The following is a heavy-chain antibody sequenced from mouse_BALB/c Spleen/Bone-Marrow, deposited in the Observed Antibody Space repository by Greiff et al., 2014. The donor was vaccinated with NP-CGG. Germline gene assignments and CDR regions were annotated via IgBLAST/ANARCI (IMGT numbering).Heavy chain of an antibody. CDR1: GYTFTNYW. Sequence: QVQLQQSGAELVKPGASVKVSCKASGYTFTNYWMHWVKQRPGQGLEWIGEINPSNGRTNYNEKFKSKVALTVDKSSSTAYMQLSSLTSGDSAVYYCSRWHDNYVGYALDYWGQGTSVTVSS. V-gene: IGHV1S81*02. J-gene: IGHJ4*01. D-gene: IGHD2-1*01. CDR2: INPSNGRT. CDR3: SRWHDNYVGYALDY.